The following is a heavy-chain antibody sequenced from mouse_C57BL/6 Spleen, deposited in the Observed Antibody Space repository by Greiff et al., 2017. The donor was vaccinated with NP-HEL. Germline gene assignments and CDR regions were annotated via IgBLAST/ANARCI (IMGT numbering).Heavy chain of an antibody. J-gene: IGHJ1*03. D-gene: IGHD6-5*01. CDR2: INPYNGDT. CDR3: ARLCPDWYFDV. CDR1: GYSFTGYF. V-gene: IGHV1-20*01. Sequence: EVQLVESGPELVKPGDSVKISCKASGYSFTGYFMNWVMQSHGKSLEWIGRINPYNGDTFYNQKFKGKATLTVDKSSSTAHMELRSLTSEDSAVYYCARLCPDWYFDVWGTGTTVTVSS.